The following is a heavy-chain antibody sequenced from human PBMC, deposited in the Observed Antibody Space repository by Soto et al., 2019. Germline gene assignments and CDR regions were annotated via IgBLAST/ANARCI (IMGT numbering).Heavy chain of an antibody. Sequence: QVQLVQSGAEVKKPGASVQVSCKASGYSFSSFGISWVRQAPGQGLEWMGWISGYNGDTKYAQKFHDRVAMTTDTATTTASMELRTLRYDDTAVYYCARDNMVVTATWSHWGQGTLVTVSS. CDR3: ARDNMVVTATWSH. V-gene: IGHV1-18*04. CDR2: ISGYNGDT. CDR1: GYSFSSFG. J-gene: IGHJ4*02. D-gene: IGHD2-21*02.